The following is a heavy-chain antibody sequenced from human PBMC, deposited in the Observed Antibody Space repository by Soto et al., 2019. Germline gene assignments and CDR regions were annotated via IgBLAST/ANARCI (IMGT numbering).Heavy chain of an antibody. J-gene: IGHJ6*02. Sequence: PGGSLRLSCAASGFTFSSYGMHWVRQAPGKGLEWVAVIWYDGSNKYYADSVKGRFTISRDNSKNTLYLQMNSLRAEDTAVYYCARVRYYDFWSGYYSPPTMLYGMDVWGQGTTVTVSS. V-gene: IGHV3-33*01. D-gene: IGHD3-3*01. CDR2: IWYDGSNK. CDR3: ARVRYYDFWSGYYSPPTMLYGMDV. CDR1: GFTFSSYG.